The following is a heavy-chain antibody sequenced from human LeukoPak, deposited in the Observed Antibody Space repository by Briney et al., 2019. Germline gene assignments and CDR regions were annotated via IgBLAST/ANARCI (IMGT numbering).Heavy chain of an antibody. J-gene: IGHJ4*02. CDR3: ARGLMVRGVIQEN. CDR1: GGSISSGSYY. V-gene: IGHV4-61*02. Sequence: SETLSLTCTVSGGSISSGSYYWSWIRQPAGKGLEWIGRIYTSGSTNYNPSLKSRVTMSVDTSKNQFSLKLSSVTAADTAVYYCARGLMVRGVIQENWGQGTLVTVSS. D-gene: IGHD3-10*01. CDR2: IYTSGST.